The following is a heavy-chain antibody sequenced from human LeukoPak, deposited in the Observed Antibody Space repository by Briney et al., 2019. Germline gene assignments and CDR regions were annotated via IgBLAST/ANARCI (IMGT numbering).Heavy chain of an antibody. Sequence: SETLSLTCAVCGGSFSGYYWSWIRQPPGKGLEWIGEIHHSGRTNYNPSLKSRVTISVDTSKNQFSLKLSSVTAADTAVYYCARGGRGSGRYFEHYIAYWRQGTLPTVHS. V-gene: IGHV4-34*01. CDR3: ARGGRGSGRYFEHYIAY. D-gene: IGHD1-26*01. CDR2: IHHSGRT. CDR1: GGSFSGYY. J-gene: IGHJ4*02.